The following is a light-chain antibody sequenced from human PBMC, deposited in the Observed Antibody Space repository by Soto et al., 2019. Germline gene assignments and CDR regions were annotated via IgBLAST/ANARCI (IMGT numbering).Light chain of an antibody. CDR2: AAS. J-gene: IGKJ1*01. CDR3: QQSYSTLRT. CDR1: QRISTY. Sequence: DVQMSQSPSSLSASVGDRVTITCRASQRISTYLHWFQQKPGKAPKLLIYAASNLQSGVPSRFSGSGSGTDFALTISSLQTEDFATYYWQQSYSTLRTFGQGTKVEIK. V-gene: IGKV1-39*01.